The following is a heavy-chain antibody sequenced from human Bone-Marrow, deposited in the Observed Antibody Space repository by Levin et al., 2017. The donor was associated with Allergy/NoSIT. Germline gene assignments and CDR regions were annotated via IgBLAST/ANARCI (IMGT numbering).Heavy chain of an antibody. CDR2: INGDGRTT. Sequence: GGSLRLSCAASGFTLSSHWMHWDRQVPGKGMLWVSRINGDGRTTNYADSAKGRFTISRDNARNTVYLQMNSLRVDDTAVYYCSRGARGYYVDYWGQGTLVTVSS. V-gene: IGHV3-74*01. CDR3: SRGARGYYVDY. J-gene: IGHJ4*02. CDR1: GFTLSSHW.